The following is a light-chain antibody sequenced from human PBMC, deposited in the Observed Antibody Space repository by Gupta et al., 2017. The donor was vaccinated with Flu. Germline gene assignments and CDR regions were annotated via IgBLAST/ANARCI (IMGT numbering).Light chain of an antibody. Sequence: DIQMNQSPSTLSASVGDRVTITCRAGQSVSNWFDWFQQKPGKAPKLLIYAAFSLESGVPSRFSGSGSGTEFTLTISSLQPDDFATYYCQQSNRNSLTFGQGTKVEIK. CDR1: QSVSNW. J-gene: IGKJ1*01. CDR3: QQSNRNSLT. V-gene: IGKV1-5*03. CDR2: AAF.